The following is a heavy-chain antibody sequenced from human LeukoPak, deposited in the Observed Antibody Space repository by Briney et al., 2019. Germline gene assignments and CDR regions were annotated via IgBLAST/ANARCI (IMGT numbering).Heavy chain of an antibody. Sequence: SETLSLTCTVSGGSISSSSYYWGWLRQPPGRGLERVGSIYYSGSTYYNPSLKSRVTISVDTSKNQFSLKLSSVTAADTAVYYCARHFITGIAVAGGLVAFDIGGQGTMVTVSA. J-gene: IGHJ3*02. CDR2: IYYSGST. V-gene: IGHV4-39*01. CDR3: ARHFITGIAVAGGLVAFDI. D-gene: IGHD6-19*01. CDR1: GGSISSSSYY.